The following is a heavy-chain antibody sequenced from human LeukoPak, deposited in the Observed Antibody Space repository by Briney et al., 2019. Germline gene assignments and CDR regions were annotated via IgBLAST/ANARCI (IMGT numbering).Heavy chain of an antibody. CDR1: GFTFSSYW. V-gene: IGHV3-74*01. J-gene: IGHJ1*01. Sequence: GSLRLSCAASGFTFSSYWMHWVRQAPGKGLLWVSRINSDGSSTSYADSVKGRFTISRDNAKNTLYLQMNSLRAEDTAVYYCARESTAGYNSSWYGFRNWGQGTLVSVSS. D-gene: IGHD6-13*01. CDR2: INSDGSST. CDR3: ARESTAGYNSSWYGFRN.